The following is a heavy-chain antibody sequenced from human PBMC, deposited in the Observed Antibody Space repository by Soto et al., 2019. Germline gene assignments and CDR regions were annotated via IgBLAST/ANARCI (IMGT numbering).Heavy chain of an antibody. CDR3: ARALTGGVTTDY. J-gene: IGHJ4*02. V-gene: IGHV4-34*01. Sequence: PSETLSLTCVVSGGSLSDYFWSWIRQPPGMALEWIGEINHLGSINYNPSLKSRVTISVDTSKSQFSLKLSSVTAADTAVYYCARALTGGVTTDYWGQGTLVTVS. D-gene: IGHD4-17*01. CDR1: GGSLSDYF. CDR2: INHLGSI.